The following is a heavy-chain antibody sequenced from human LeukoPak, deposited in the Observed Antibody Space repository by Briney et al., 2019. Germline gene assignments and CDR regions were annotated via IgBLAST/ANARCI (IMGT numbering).Heavy chain of an antibody. V-gene: IGHV4-34*01. CDR1: GGSFSGYY. Sequence: SETLSLTCAVYGGSFSGYYWSWIRQPPGKGLEWIGEINHSGSTNYNPSLKSRVTISVDTSKNQFSLKLSSVTAADTAVYYCARVITMVRGVILLSGAFDIWGQGTMVTVSS. J-gene: IGHJ3*02. CDR2: INHSGST. CDR3: ARVITMVRGVILLSGAFDI. D-gene: IGHD3-10*01.